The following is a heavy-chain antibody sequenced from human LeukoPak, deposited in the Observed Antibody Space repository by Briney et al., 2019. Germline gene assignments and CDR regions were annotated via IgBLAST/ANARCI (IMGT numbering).Heavy chain of an antibody. CDR3: ARKTYDFWSGYFGGAPEYFDY. CDR2: ISAYNGNT. CDR1: GYTFTCYG. Sequence: GASVKVSCKASGYTFTCYGISWVRQAPGQGLEWMGWISAYNGNTNYAQKLQGRVTMTTDTSTSTAYMELRSLRSDDTAVYYCARKTYDFWSGYFGGAPEYFDYWGQGTLVTVSS. V-gene: IGHV1-18*01. D-gene: IGHD3-3*01. J-gene: IGHJ4*02.